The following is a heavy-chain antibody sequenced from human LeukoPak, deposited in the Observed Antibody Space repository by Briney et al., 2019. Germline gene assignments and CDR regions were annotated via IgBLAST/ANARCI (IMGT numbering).Heavy chain of an antibody. J-gene: IGHJ3*02. Sequence: GASVKVSCKASGYTFTSYGISWVRQAPGQGLEWMGWINPNSGGTNYAQKFQGRVTMTRDTSISTAYMELSRLRSDDTAVYYCARSRVRIVGATYAFDIWGQGTMVTVSS. V-gene: IGHV1-2*02. CDR1: GYTFTSYG. CDR3: ARSRVRIVGATYAFDI. CDR2: INPNSGGT. D-gene: IGHD1-26*01.